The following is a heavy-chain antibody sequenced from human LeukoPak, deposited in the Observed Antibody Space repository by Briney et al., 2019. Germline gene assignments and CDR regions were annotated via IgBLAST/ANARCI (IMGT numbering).Heavy chain of an antibody. CDR2: IYPGDSDT. D-gene: IGHD6-19*01. CDR1: GYSFSNYW. CDR3: ARWREGYSSGWYQD. J-gene: IGHJ1*01. Sequence: GESLKISCKASGYSFSNYWIGWVRQMPGKGLEWMGIIYPGDSDTRYSPSFQGQVTISADKSISTAYLQWSSLKASDTAMYYCARWREGYSSGWYQDWGQGTLVTVSS. V-gene: IGHV5-51*01.